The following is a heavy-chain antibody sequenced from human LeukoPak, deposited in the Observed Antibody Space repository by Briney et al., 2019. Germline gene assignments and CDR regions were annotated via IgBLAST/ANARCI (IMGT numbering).Heavy chain of an antibody. Sequence: GGSLRLSCAASGFSFSAYSMSWVRQAPGKGLERLANMKHDESERQYVDSVKGRFTISRDNAKNSLHLLMRSLRAEDTAVYFCARGVTWLVRGKPQHYYMDDWGNGTTVTVSS. CDR1: GFSFSAYS. V-gene: IGHV3-7*01. D-gene: IGHD6-19*01. CDR3: ARGVTWLVRGKPQHYYMDD. CDR2: MKHDESER. J-gene: IGHJ6*03.